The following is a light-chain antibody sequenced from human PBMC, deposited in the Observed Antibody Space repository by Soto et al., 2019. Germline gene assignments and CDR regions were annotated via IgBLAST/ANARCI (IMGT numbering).Light chain of an antibody. Sequence: QSVLTQPASVSGSPGQSITISCTGTSSDIGGYNYVSWYQQHPGKVPKLMIYDVSNRPSGVSTRFSGSKSGNTAFLIISGLQAEDEADYYCCSYTSTSTLVVFGGGTKLTVL. CDR1: SSDIGGYNY. V-gene: IGLV2-14*01. CDR3: CSYTSTSTLVV. J-gene: IGLJ2*01. CDR2: DVS.